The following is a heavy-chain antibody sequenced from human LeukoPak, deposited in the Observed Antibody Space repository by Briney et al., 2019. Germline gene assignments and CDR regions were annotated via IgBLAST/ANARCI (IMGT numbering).Heavy chain of an antibody. V-gene: IGHV1-18*01. CDR1: GYTFTSYG. Sequence: ASVKVSCKASGYTFTSYGISWVRQAPGQGLEWMGWISAYNGNTNYAQKLQGRVTMITDTSTSTAYMELRSLRSDDTAVYYCARDIHGYTEFDYWGQGTLVTVSS. CDR3: ARDIHGYTEFDY. CDR2: ISAYNGNT. J-gene: IGHJ4*02. D-gene: IGHD5-24*01.